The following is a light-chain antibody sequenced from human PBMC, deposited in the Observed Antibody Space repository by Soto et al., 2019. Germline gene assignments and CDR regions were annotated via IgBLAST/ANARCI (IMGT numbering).Light chain of an antibody. CDR1: SSNIGAGYD. CDR2: GNS. V-gene: IGLV1-40*01. J-gene: IGLJ2*01. Sequence: QAVLTQPPSVSGAPGQRVTISCTGSSSNIGAGYDVHWYQQRRGTAPKLLIYGNSNRPSGVPDRFSGSKSGTSASLAITGLQAEDEADYYCQSYDSSLSGWVFGGGTKLTVL. CDR3: QSYDSSLSGWV.